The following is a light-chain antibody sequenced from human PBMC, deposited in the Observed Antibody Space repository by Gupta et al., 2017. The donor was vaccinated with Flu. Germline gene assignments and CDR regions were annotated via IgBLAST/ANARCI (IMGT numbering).Light chain of an antibody. CDR3: SSYTSSSTLGLV. V-gene: IGLV2-14*01. CDR2: EVS. Sequence: QSALTQPASVSGSPGQSITISCTGTSSDVGGYNYVSWYQKHPGKAPKLMIYEVSNRPSGVSNRFSGSKSGNTASLTISGLQAEDEADYYCSSYTSSSTLGLVFGTGTKVTVL. CDR1: SSDVGGYNY. J-gene: IGLJ1*01.